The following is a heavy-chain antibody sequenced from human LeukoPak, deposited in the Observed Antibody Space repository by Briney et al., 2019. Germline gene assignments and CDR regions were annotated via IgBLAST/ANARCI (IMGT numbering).Heavy chain of an antibody. Sequence: PSETLSLTCTVSGGSISSYYWSWIRQPPGKGLEWIGYIYYSGSTNYNPSLKSRVTISVDTSKNQFSLKLSSVTAADTAVYYCARLEYDILTGWTPFDIWGQGTMVTVPS. D-gene: IGHD3-9*01. V-gene: IGHV4-59*08. CDR1: GGSISSYY. CDR2: IYYSGST. CDR3: ARLEYDILTGWTPFDI. J-gene: IGHJ3*02.